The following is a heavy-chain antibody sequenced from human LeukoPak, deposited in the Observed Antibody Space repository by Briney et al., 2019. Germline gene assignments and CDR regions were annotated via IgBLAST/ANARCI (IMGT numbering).Heavy chain of an antibody. CDR1: GFTFSSYS. Sequence: GGSLRLSCAASGFTFSSYSMNWVRQAPGKGLEWVSSISSSSSYIYYADSVKGRFTISRDNAKNSLYLQMNSLRAEDTAVYYCARDSYCSGGSCYSRGLDYWGQGTLVTVS. CDR2: ISSSSSYI. V-gene: IGHV3-21*01. D-gene: IGHD2-15*01. J-gene: IGHJ4*02. CDR3: ARDSYCSGGSCYSRGLDY.